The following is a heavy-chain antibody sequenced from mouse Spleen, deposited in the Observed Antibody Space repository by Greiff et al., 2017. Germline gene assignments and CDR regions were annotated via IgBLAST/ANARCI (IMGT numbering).Heavy chain of an antibody. Sequence: VRLVESGPGLVQPSQSLSITCTVSGFSLTSYGVHWVRQSPGKGLEWLGVIWSGGSTDYNAAFISRLSISKDNSKSQVFFKMNSLQANDTAIYYCARIYGNYEDYYAMDYWGQGTSVTVSS. D-gene: IGHD2-1*01. CDR1: GFSLTSYG. J-gene: IGHJ4*01. CDR2: IWSGGST. V-gene: IGHV2-2*02. CDR3: ARIYGNYEDYYAMDY.